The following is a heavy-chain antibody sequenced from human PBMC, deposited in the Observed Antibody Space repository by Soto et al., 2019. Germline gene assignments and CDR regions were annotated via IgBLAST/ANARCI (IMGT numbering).Heavy chain of an antibody. CDR1: GGTFSSYA. CDR3: ARASIEAAGDIDY. D-gene: IGHD6-13*01. CDR2: IIPIFGTA. J-gene: IGHJ4*02. Sequence: QVQLVQSGAEVKKPGSSVKVSCKASGGTFSSYAISWVRQAPGQGLEWMGGIIPIFGTANYAQKFQGRVTITADESTSTTYRELSSLRSEDTAVYYCARASIEAAGDIDYWGQGTLVTVSS. V-gene: IGHV1-69*01.